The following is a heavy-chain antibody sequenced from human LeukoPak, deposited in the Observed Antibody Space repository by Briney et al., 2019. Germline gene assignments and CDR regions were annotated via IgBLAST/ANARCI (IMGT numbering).Heavy chain of an antibody. J-gene: IGHJ4*02. Sequence: GGSLRLSCAASGFTFSSYTMNWVRQAPGKGLEWVSYISSDSGAIYYADSVKGRFTISRDNAQKSLYLQMNSLRAEDTAVYHCARELAYWGQGALVTVSS. V-gene: IGHV3-48*01. CDR1: GFTFSSYT. CDR3: ARELAY. CDR2: ISSDSGAI.